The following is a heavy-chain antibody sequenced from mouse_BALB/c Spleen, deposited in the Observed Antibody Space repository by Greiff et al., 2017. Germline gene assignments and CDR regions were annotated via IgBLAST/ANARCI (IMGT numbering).Heavy chain of an antibody. Sequence: EVQLVESGGGLVKLGGSLKLSCAASGFTFSSYYMSWVRQTPEKRLELVAAINSNGGSTYYPDTVKGRFTISRDNAKNTLYLQMSSLKSEDTALYYCARQKLGLFDYWGRGTTLTVSS. CDR2: INSNGGST. V-gene: IGHV5-6-2*01. J-gene: IGHJ2*01. D-gene: IGHD4-1*01. CDR3: ARQKLGLFDY. CDR1: GFTFSSYY.